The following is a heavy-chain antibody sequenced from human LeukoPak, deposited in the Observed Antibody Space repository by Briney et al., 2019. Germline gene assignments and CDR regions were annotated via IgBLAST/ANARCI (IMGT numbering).Heavy chain of an antibody. J-gene: IGHJ5*02. CDR1: GYTFTSYG. Sequence: ASVKVSCKASGYTFTSYGISWVRQAPGQGLEWMGWISAYNGNTNYAQKLQGRVTMTTDTSTSTAYMELRSLRSDDTAVYYCARVESITIFGVVIGNWFDPWGQGTLITVSS. CDR3: ARVESITIFGVVIGNWFDP. D-gene: IGHD3-3*01. V-gene: IGHV1-18*01. CDR2: ISAYNGNT.